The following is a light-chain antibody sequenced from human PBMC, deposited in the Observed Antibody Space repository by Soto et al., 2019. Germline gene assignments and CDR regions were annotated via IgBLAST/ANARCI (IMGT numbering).Light chain of an antibody. J-gene: IGKJ4*01. CDR3: QQYDNLPLT. V-gene: IGKV1-33*01. CDR1: QDISNY. Sequence: DIQMTQSPSSLSASVGDRVTITCQESQDISNYLNWYQQKPGKAPKLLIYDASNLETGVPSRFSGSGSAKDFTFTSSSLQPEDIATYYCQQYDNLPLTFGGGTKVEIK. CDR2: DAS.